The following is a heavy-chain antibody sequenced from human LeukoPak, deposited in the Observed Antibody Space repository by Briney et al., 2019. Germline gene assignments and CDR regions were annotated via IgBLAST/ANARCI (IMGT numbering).Heavy chain of an antibody. CDR3: ARPDTAMVAFDP. Sequence: GASVKVSCKASGYTFINYGISWVRQAPGQGLEWMGGIIPIFGTANYAQKFQGRVTITADESTSTAYMELSSLRSEDTAVYYCARPDTAMVAFDPWGQGTLVTVSS. CDR1: GYTFINYG. J-gene: IGHJ5*02. D-gene: IGHD5-18*01. V-gene: IGHV1-69*13. CDR2: IIPIFGTA.